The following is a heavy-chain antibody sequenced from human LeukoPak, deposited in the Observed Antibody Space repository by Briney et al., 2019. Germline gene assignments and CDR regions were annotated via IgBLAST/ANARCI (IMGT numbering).Heavy chain of an antibody. V-gene: IGHV3-48*04. CDR2: IGSGSDSI. D-gene: IGHD2-15*01. CDR3: ARETSGGGSCYSPTFYYNGMDV. J-gene: IGHJ6*02. CDR1: GFTFSTYD. Sequence: GGSLRLSCAASGFTFSTYDMNWVRQAPGKGLEWVSYIGSGSDSIYYTDSVKGRFTISRDNAKNSLYLQMNSLRAEDTAVYYCARETSGGGSCYSPTFYYNGMDVWGQGTTVTVSS.